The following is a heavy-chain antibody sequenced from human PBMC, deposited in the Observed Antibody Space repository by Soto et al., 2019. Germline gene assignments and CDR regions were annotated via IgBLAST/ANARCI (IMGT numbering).Heavy chain of an antibody. CDR3: ARGTSSGWYYFAY. CDR2: ISYDGSNK. D-gene: IGHD6-19*01. CDR1: GFTFSNYA. V-gene: IGHV3-30-3*01. J-gene: IGHJ4*02. Sequence: QVQLVESGGGVVQPGRSLRLSCAASGFTFSNYAIHWVRQAPGKGLEWVAAISYDGSNKYYADSVKGRFTISRDNSKSTLYLPVNSLRADDTAVYYCARGTSSGWYYFAYWGQGTLVTVSS.